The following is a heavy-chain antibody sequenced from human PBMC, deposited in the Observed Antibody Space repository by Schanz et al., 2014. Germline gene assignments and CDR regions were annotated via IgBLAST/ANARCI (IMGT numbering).Heavy chain of an antibody. CDR1: GFSFSSYA. CDR2: ISGSGAST. J-gene: IGHJ6*03. V-gene: IGHV3-23*01. CDR3: AKGPYYYYYMDV. Sequence: EVQLLESGGGLVQPGGSLRLSCATSGFSFSSYAINWVRQAPGKGLEWVSGISGSGASTYYADSVKGRFTISRDNTKNSLFLQLNSLRADDTAVYYCAKGPYYYYYMDVWGNGTTVTVSS.